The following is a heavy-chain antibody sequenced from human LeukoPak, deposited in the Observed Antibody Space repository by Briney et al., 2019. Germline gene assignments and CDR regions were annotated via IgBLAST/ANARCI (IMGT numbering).Heavy chain of an antibody. CDR2: ISSSSSYI. CDR1: GFTFSSYS. D-gene: IGHD3-22*01. J-gene: IGHJ4*02. V-gene: IGHV3-21*01. CDR3: ARDLRSSGYYAFDY. Sequence: PGGSLRLSCAASGFTFSSYSMNWVRQAPGKGLEWVSFISSSSSYIYYADPVKGRFTITRDNARNALYLQMNSLRAEDTAVYYCARDLRSSGYYAFDYWGQGTLVTVSS.